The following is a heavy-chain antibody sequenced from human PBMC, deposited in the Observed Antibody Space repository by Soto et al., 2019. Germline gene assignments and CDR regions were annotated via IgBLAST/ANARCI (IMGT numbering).Heavy chain of an antibody. V-gene: IGHV3-53*01. J-gene: IGHJ1*01. CDR1: GFNVKTTY. CDR2: IHNSGAT. CDR3: AREYSYSYPA. Sequence: EGSLRLSCAASGFNVKTTYMTWVRQAPGEGLEWVSVIHNSGATYYADSVKGRFTISKDNSKNTVYLQMSSLRAEDTAMYYCAREYSYSYPAWGQGTLVTVSS. D-gene: IGHD2-21*01.